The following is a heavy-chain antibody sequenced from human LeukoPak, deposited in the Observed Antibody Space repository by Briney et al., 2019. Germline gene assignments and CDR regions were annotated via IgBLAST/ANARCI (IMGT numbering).Heavy chain of an antibody. Sequence: GGSLRLPCAASGFTFSSYAMHWVRQAPGKGLEWVAVISYDGSNKYYADSVKGRFTISRDNSKNTLYLQMNSLRAEDTAVYYCARWSRSHRLRALDYWGQGTLVTVSS. J-gene: IGHJ4*02. V-gene: IGHV3-30-3*01. CDR2: ISYDGSNK. D-gene: IGHD3-3*01. CDR1: GFTFSSYA. CDR3: ARWSRSHRLRALDY.